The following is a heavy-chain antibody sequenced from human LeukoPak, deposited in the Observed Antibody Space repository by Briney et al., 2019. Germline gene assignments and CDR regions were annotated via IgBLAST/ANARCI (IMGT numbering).Heavy chain of an antibody. CDR3: ARDMWGTAMDGAFDP. D-gene: IGHD5-18*01. V-gene: IGHV1-46*01. Sequence: ASVKVSCKASGYSFTNYYMHWVRQARGQGRQWMGIINSSGGATRHAQKLQGRVTMTRDTSTSTVYMGLSSLRSEDTALYYCARDMWGTAMDGAFDPWGQGTLVTVSS. CDR1: GYSFTNYY. J-gene: IGHJ5*02. CDR2: INSSGGAT.